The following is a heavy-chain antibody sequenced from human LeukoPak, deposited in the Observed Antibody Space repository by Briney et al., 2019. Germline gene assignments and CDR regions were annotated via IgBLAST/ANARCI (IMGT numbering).Heavy chain of an antibody. D-gene: IGHD3-10*01. CDR3: ARDHFGSLDS. V-gene: IGHV4-61*01. CDR2: DYCGGNT. Sequence: PSETLSLTCTVSGFSVTTDSYCWGWIRQPPGKGLEWIGYDYCGGNTNYDPSLKRRVTISVDTSKNQFSLTLTSVTAADTAVYFCARDHFGSLDSWGQGILVTVSS. J-gene: IGHJ4*02. CDR1: GFSVTTDSYC.